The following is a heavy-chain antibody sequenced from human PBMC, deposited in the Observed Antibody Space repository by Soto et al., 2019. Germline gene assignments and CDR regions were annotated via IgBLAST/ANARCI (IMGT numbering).Heavy chain of an antibody. CDR2: ISIFNGDT. D-gene: IGHD5-12*01. Sequence: GASVKVSCKASGYTFTSYIVTWVRQAPGQGLEWMGRISIFNGDTDYVQKIQGRVTMTANTSTNTAYLELRSLRSDDTAVYYCARGNVCGYSGYDCLDYWGQGTLVTVSS. CDR1: GYTFTSYI. J-gene: IGHJ4*02. V-gene: IGHV1-18*01. CDR3: ARGNVCGYSGYDCLDY.